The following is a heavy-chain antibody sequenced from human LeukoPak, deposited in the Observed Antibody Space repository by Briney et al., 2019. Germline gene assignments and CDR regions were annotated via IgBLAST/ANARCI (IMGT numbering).Heavy chain of an antibody. CDR1: EFSVGSNY. J-gene: IGHJ4*02. D-gene: IGHD6-13*01. V-gene: IGHV3-66*01. CDR3: AKMVEARTAGHFDY. CDR2: IYSGGST. Sequence: GGSLRLSCAASEFSVGSNYMTWVRQAPGKGLEWVSLIYSGGSTYYADSVKGRFTISRDNSKNTLYLQMNSLRAEDTAVYYCAKMVEARTAGHFDYWGQGTLVTVSS.